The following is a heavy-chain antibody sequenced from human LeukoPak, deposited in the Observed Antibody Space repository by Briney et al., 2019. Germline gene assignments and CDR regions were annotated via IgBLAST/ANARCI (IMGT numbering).Heavy chain of an antibody. Sequence: ASVKVSCKASGYTFTSYDINWVRQATGQGLEWMGWMNPNSGNTGYAQKFQGRVTMTRNTSISTAYMELSSLRSEDTAVYYCARGVWFQPRTIPDYWGQGTLVTVSS. V-gene: IGHV1-8*01. D-gene: IGHD3-16*01. CDR2: MNPNSGNT. CDR3: ARGVWFQPRTIPDY. CDR1: GYTFTSYD. J-gene: IGHJ4*02.